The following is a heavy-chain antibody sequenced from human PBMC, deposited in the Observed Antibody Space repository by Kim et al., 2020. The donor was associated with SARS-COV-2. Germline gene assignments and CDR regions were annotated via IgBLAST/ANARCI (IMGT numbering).Heavy chain of an antibody. V-gene: IGHV4-34*01. CDR1: GGSFSGYY. CDR2: INHSGST. D-gene: IGHD4-17*01. J-gene: IGHJ4*02. CDR3: ARGHDYGDSTGHFDY. Sequence: SETLSLTCAVYGGSFSGYYWSWIRQPPGKGLEWIGEINHSGSTNYNPSLKSRVTISVDTSKNQFSLKLSSVTAADTAVYYCARGHDYGDSTGHFDYWGQGTLVTVSS.